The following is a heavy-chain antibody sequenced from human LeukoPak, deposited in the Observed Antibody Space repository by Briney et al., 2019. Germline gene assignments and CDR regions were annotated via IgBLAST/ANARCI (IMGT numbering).Heavy chain of an antibody. CDR3: ARDTGSSWLLDY. J-gene: IGHJ4*02. D-gene: IGHD6-13*01. Sequence: GGSLGLSCAASGFTFNAYALHWVRQAPGKGLEWVSLIGGDGGSTKYADSVKGRFTISRDNSKNSLYLQMNSLRTEDTALYYCARDTGSSWLLDYWGRGTLVTVSS. V-gene: IGHV3-43*02. CDR2: IGGDGGST. CDR1: GFTFNAYA.